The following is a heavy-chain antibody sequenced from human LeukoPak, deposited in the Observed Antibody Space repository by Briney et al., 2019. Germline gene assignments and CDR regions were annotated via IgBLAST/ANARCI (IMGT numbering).Heavy chain of an antibody. J-gene: IGHJ3*02. CDR2: ISYDGSNK. Sequence: PGGSLRLSCAASGFTFSSYGMHWVRQAPGKGLEWVAVISYDGSNKYYADSVKGRFTISRDNSKNTLYLQMNSLRAEDTAVYYCAKDIRAVAGPNDAFDIWGQGTMVTVSS. V-gene: IGHV3-30*18. CDR1: GFTFSSYG. CDR3: AKDIRAVAGPNDAFDI. D-gene: IGHD6-19*01.